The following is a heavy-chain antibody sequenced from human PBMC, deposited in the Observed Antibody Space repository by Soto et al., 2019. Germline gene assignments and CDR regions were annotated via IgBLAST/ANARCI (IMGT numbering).Heavy chain of an antibody. CDR1: GFTFSSYE. J-gene: IGHJ3*02. V-gene: IGHV3-48*03. D-gene: IGHD2-15*01. Sequence: GGSLRLSCASSGFTFSSYEMNWVRHAPGKGLEWVSYISSSGSTIYYADSVKGRFTISRDNAKNSLYLQMNSLRAEDTAVYYCARVQMIRVVVVAATSGAFDIWGQGTMVTVSS. CDR3: ARVQMIRVVVVAATSGAFDI. CDR2: ISSSGSTI.